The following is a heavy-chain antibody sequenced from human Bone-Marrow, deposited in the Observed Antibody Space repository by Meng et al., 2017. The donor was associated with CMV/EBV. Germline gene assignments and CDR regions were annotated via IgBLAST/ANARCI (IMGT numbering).Heavy chain of an antibody. Sequence: ASVKVSCKASGYTFTSYDINWVRQATGQGLEWMGWMNPNSGNTGYAQKFQGRVTMTRNTSISTAYMELSSLRSEDTAVYYCTLAHCSSTSCYGNRFDPWGQGTL. CDR3: TLAHCSSTSCYGNRFDP. CDR1: GYTFTSYD. J-gene: IGHJ5*02. D-gene: IGHD2-2*01. V-gene: IGHV1-8*01. CDR2: MNPNSGNT.